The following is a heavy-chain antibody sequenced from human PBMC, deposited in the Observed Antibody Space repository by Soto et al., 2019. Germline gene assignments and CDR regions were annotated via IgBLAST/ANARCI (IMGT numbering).Heavy chain of an antibody. CDR2: IYGGGST. V-gene: IGHV3-53*01. CDR1: GFTVSSNY. Sequence: EVQLVESGGGLIQPGGSLRLSCAASGFTVSSNYMSWVRQAPGQGLGWVSLIYGGGSTYYADSVKGRFTISRDSSKNTLYLQMNNLRPEDTALYYCARDGDSGYGPLGYWGQGTLVTVSS. D-gene: IGHD5-12*01. J-gene: IGHJ4*02. CDR3: ARDGDSGYGPLGY.